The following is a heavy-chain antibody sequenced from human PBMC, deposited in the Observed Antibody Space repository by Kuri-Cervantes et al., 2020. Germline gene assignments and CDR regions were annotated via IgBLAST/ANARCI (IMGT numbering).Heavy chain of an antibody. Sequence: ASVKVSCKASGYTFTDYFVHWVRQAPGQGIEWMGCINPNSGDTNYAQRFQGRVTMTRDTSISTAYMELSRLTSDDTAVYYCARSRRDGYNYGLDYWGQGTLVTVSS. J-gene: IGHJ4*02. V-gene: IGHV1-2*02. CDR1: GYTFTDYF. CDR3: ARSRRDGYNYGLDY. D-gene: IGHD5-24*01. CDR2: INPNSGDT.